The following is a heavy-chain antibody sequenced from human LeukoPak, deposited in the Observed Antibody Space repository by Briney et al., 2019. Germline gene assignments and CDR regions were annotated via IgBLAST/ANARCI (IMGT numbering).Heavy chain of an antibody. V-gene: IGHV3-30*03. Sequence: GGSLRLSCAASGFTFSSHGMNWVRQAPGNGLEWVAVISYDGSNKFYADSVRGRFTISRDNSKNTLFLQMNSLRPEDTAVYYCARGPDYDILADYFDYWGQGTLVTVSS. D-gene: IGHD3-9*01. CDR3: ARGPDYDILADYFDY. J-gene: IGHJ4*02. CDR1: GFTFSSHG. CDR2: ISYDGSNK.